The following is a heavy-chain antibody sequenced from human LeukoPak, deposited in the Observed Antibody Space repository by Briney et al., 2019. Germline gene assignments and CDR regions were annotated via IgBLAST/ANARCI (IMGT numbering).Heavy chain of an antibody. CDR3: AKLPVNYYDSSGYYQNGPFDY. Sequence: GGSLRLSCAASGFTFSSYGMHWVRQAPGKGLEWVAVISYDGSNKYYADSVKGRFTISRDNSKNTLYLQMNSPRAEDTAVYYCAKLPVNYYDSSGYYQNGPFDYWGQGTLVTVSS. V-gene: IGHV3-30*18. D-gene: IGHD3-22*01. CDR2: ISYDGSNK. CDR1: GFTFSSYG. J-gene: IGHJ4*02.